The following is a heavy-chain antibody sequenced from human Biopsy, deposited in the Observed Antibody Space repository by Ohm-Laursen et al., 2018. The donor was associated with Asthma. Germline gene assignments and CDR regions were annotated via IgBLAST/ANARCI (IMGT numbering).Heavy chain of an antibody. CDR1: GFSFDDCA. D-gene: IGHD3-22*01. CDR2: ISWNSGNI. V-gene: IGHV3-9*01. Sequence: SLRLSCSAFGFSFDDCAMHWVRQAPGKGLEWVSSISWNSGNIDYAVSVKGRFTISRNNAKNSLYLQMQSLRPEDTAFYYCAKSADYYDSTDYLDFWGRGTLVTVSS. J-gene: IGHJ4*01. CDR3: AKSADYYDSTDYLDF.